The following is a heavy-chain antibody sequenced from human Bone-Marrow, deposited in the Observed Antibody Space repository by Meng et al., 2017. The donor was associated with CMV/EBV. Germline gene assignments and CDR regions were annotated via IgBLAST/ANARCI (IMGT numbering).Heavy chain of an antibody. CDR2: VSNDETNK. D-gene: IGHD2/OR15-2a*01. CDR1: GFTFRIYA. CDR3: VRVSRIPRGYFDVDY. Sequence: SGFTFRIYAMHWVRQAPGKGLEWVTGVSNDETNKYYTDSVKGRFTISRDNSKNMLYLQMNSLRIDDTAVYFCVRVSRIPRGYFDVDYWGQGALVTVSS. V-gene: IGHV3-30-3*01. J-gene: IGHJ4*02.